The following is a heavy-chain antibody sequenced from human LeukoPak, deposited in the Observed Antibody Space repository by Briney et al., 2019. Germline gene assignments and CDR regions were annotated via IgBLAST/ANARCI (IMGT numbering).Heavy chain of an antibody. D-gene: IGHD3-10*01. CDR3: VRGGYSSFDY. Sequence: GGSLRLSCVGSGLSFSTSWMSWVRQAPGKGLEWVANIKHDGSQKNYVDSVKGRFTISRDNAKNSLFVQMNSLRVEDTATYYCVRGGYSSFDYWGQGTLVTVSS. V-gene: IGHV3-7*03. J-gene: IGHJ4*01. CDR1: GLSFSTSW. CDR2: IKHDGSQK.